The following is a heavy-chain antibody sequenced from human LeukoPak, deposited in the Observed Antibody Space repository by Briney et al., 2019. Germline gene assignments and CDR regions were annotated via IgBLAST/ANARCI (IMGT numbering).Heavy chain of an antibody. CDR2: ISTSGTS. Sequence: SGTLSLTCTVSGGSISSGSYYWSWIRQPAGKGLEWIGRISTSGTSNYNPSLNSRVTISLDTSKNQFSLRLSSVTAADTAVYYCARVAYYYDSSGYYDAFDIWGQGTMVTVSS. CDR3: ARVAYYYDSSGYYDAFDI. D-gene: IGHD3-22*01. V-gene: IGHV4-61*02. J-gene: IGHJ3*02. CDR1: GGSISSGSYY.